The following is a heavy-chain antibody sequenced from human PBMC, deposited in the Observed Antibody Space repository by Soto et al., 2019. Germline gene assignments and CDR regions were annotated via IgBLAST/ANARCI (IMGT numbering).Heavy chain of an antibody. CDR3: AKDGGYCSGGSCYQY. J-gene: IGHJ4*02. V-gene: IGHV3-23*01. CDR1: GFTFSSYS. CDR2: ISGSGGST. D-gene: IGHD2-15*01. Sequence: GGSLRLSCAASGFTFSSYSMNWVRQAPGKGLEWVSAISGSGGSTYYADSVKGRFTISRDNSKNTLYLQMNSLRAEDTAVYYCAKDGGYCSGGSCYQYWGQGTLVTVSS.